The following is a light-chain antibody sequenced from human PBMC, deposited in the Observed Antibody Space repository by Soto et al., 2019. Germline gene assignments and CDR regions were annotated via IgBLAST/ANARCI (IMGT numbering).Light chain of an antibody. CDR1: QAISNF. V-gene: IGKV1-27*01. Sequence: DIQMTQSPSSLSASVGDRVTITCQASQAISNFLAWYQQKPGKVPKLLIYAASILESGVPSRFSGSGSGPDFTLTISSLQPEDVATYYCQKYDSAPRTFGPGTKVDIK. J-gene: IGKJ1*01. CDR3: QKYDSAPRT. CDR2: AAS.